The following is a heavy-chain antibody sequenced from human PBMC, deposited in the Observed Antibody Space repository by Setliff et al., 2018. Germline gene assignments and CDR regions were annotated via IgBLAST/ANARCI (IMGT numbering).Heavy chain of an antibody. Sequence: GGSLRLSCGASGFTFSNYAMNWVRQAPGKGLEWVSVIYSDGSSTYYGDSVKGRFTISRDNSQNTLYLQMNSLRAEDTAVYYCAKPQVELRWGFESWGQGTPVTVSS. CDR1: GFTFSNYA. CDR2: IYSDGSST. J-gene: IGHJ4*02. CDR3: AKPQVELRWGFES. D-gene: IGHD1-7*01. V-gene: IGHV3-23*03.